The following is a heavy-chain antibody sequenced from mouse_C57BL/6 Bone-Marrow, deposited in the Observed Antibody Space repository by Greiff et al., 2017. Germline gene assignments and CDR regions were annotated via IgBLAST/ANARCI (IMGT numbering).Heavy chain of an antibody. Sequence: QVHVKQPGPELVKPGASVKVSCNASGYTFTSYWMHWVKQRPGQGLEWIGRIHPSDSDTNYTQKFKGKAPLTVDKSSSTAYMQLSSLTSENSAVYYCAILWLRDYYAMDYWGQGTSVTVSS. V-gene: IGHV1-74*01. CDR2: IHPSDSDT. D-gene: IGHD2-2*01. CDR1: GYTFTSYW. CDR3: AILWLRDYYAMDY. J-gene: IGHJ4*01.